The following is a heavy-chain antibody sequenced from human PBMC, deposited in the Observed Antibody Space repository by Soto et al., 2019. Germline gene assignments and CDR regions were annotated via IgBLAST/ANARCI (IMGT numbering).Heavy chain of an antibody. CDR2: INPSDGST. CDR1: GYTFTTYY. J-gene: IGHJ4*02. Sequence: QVQLVQSVAEVRKHGASVKVSCKASGYTFTTYYMHWVRQAPGQGLEWMGIINPSDGSTSYAQKFQGRVSMTRDTSTNPVYMELSSLRSGDPAVYYCARDGAHDYSVFGGPGTLVTVSS. V-gene: IGHV1-46*01. D-gene: IGHD4-4*01. CDR3: ARDGAHDYSVF.